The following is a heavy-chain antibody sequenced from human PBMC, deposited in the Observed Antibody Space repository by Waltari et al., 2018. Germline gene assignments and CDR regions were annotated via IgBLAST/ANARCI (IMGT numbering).Heavy chain of an antibody. D-gene: IGHD3-3*01. J-gene: IGHJ6*02. CDR3: ARGYYDFWSGYYTGSAYGMDV. Sequence: QVQLVQSGAEVKKPGASVTVSCKASGYTFTSYYMHWVRQSPGPGLAWMGIINPSGGSTSYAQKVQGRVTMTRDTSTSTVYMELSSLRSEDTAVYYCARGYYDFWSGYYTGSAYGMDVWGQGTTVTVSS. CDR2: INPSGGST. CDR1: GYTFTSYY. V-gene: IGHV1-46*01.